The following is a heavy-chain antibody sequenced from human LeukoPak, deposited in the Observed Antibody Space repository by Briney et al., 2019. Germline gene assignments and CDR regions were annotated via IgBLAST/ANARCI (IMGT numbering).Heavy chain of an antibody. J-gene: IGHJ4*02. CDR2: IYYSGST. D-gene: IGHD4-17*01. CDR1: GGSISSGGYY. V-gene: IGHV4-31*03. Sequence: TLSLTCTVSGGSISSGGYYWSWIRQHPGKGLEWIGYIYYSGSTYYNPSLKSRVTISVDTSKNQFSLKLSSVTAADTAVYYCAREVFSPGDYVWQYYFDYWGQGTLVTVSS. CDR3: AREVFSPGDYVWQYYFDY.